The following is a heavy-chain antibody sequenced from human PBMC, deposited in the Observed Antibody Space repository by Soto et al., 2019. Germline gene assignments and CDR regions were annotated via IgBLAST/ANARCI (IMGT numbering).Heavy chain of an antibody. CDR1: GYTFSGYY. CDR3: ARSLLKVILPLGY. Sequence: QVQLVQSGAEVKKPGASVKVSCKASGYTFSGYYMHWVRQAPGQGLEWMGWINTLSGDTSFTQKFQGRLAMTRDTSIDTAFMEVSRLTSDDTAIYYCARSLLKVILPLGYWGQGTLVSVSS. D-gene: IGHD3-3*02. V-gene: IGHV1-2*02. J-gene: IGHJ4*02. CDR2: INTLSGDT.